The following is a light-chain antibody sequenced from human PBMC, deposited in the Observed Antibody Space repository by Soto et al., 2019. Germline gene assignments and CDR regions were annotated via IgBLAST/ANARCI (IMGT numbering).Light chain of an antibody. Sequence: DIQMTQSPSTLSASVGDRVTITCRASQSLSGWLAWYQQKPGKAPKLLIYKTSTLESGVPSRFSGSGSGTEFTLTISSLQPDDFATYYCLQYNSLSTFGQGTKVDIK. CDR1: QSLSGW. CDR3: LQYNSLST. V-gene: IGKV1-5*03. J-gene: IGKJ2*01. CDR2: KTS.